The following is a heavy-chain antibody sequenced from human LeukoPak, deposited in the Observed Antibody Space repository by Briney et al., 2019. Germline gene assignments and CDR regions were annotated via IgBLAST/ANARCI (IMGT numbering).Heavy chain of an antibody. CDR3: ARDRATVTSHYSGMDV. CDR2: IYYTGAT. D-gene: IGHD4-17*01. Sequence: TSQTLSLTCSVSGGSIGSDGYYRNWIRQHAGKGLEWIGHIYYTGATYYNPPLKSRASIPVDTSKNQLSLKLSSVTAADTAVYYCARDRATVTSHYSGMDVWGQGTTVTVSS. V-gene: IGHV4-31*03. CDR1: GGSIGSDGYY. J-gene: IGHJ6*02.